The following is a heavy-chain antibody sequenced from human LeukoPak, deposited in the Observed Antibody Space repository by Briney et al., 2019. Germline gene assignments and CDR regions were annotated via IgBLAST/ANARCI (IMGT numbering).Heavy chain of an antibody. CDR2: IYYSGST. CDR1: GGSISSSSYY. Sequence: SETLSLTCTVSGGSISSSSYYWGWIRQPPGKGLEWIGSIYYSGSTYYNPSLKSRVTISVDTSKNQFSLKLSSVTAADTAVYYCARAPNYYDSSGYLEFDYWGQGTLVTVSS. J-gene: IGHJ4*02. D-gene: IGHD3-22*01. V-gene: IGHV4-39*01. CDR3: ARAPNYYDSSGYLEFDY.